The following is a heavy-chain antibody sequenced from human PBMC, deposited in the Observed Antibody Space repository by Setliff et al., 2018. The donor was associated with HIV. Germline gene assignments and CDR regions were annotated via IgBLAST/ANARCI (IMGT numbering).Heavy chain of an antibody. Sequence: ASVKVSCPASGYTFSSHGISWVRQAPGQGGEWLGWISLANGNTKYAEKFQGSVTLHTDTSSTADMERRSLYTYDTAVYYCAKDRPGDRDGQGDAGEIWGQGTMVTVSS. D-gene: IGHD3-16*01. V-gene: IGHV1-18*01. CDR2: ISLANGNT. J-gene: IGHJ3*02. CDR3: AKDRPGDRDGQGDAGEI. CDR1: GYTFSSHG.